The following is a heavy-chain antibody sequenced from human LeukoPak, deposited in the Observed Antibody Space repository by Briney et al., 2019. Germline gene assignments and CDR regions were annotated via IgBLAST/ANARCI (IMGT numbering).Heavy chain of an antibody. CDR2: IYYSGSA. Sequence: SETLSLTCTVSGGSIGSYYWSWIRQPPGKGLEWIGYIYYSGSANYNPSLKSRVTISIHTSKNQFSLKLSSVTAADTAVYYCARQSYSSSSFDFDYWGQGTLVTVSS. J-gene: IGHJ4*02. V-gene: IGHV4-59*01. D-gene: IGHD6-6*01. CDR1: GGSIGSYY. CDR3: ARQSYSSSSFDFDY.